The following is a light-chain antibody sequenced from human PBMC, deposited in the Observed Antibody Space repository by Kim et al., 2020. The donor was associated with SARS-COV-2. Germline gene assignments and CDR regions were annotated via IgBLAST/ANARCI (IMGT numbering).Light chain of an antibody. CDR1: QSITSK. Sequence: SIGDRVTITCRASQSITSKLNWYQQKPGEAPKLLIYGAINLQSGVPSRFSGSGSGTDFSLTISSLQPEDFATYYCQQSYNTPPWTFGQGTKVDIK. CDR2: GAI. V-gene: IGKV1-39*01. CDR3: QQSYNTPPWT. J-gene: IGKJ1*01.